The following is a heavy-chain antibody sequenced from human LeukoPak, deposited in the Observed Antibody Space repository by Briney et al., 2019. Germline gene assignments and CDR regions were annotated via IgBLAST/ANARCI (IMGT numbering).Heavy chain of an antibody. J-gene: IGHJ4*02. CDR3: AGMRITTPTVRTLDY. Sequence: SETLSLTCTVSGGSMSTYYWTWIRQPPGTGLELIGIIYYTGSTNYNPSLKSRVTISVDTSKHQFPLKLSSVTAADTAVYYCAGMRITTPTVRTLDYWGQGTLVTVSS. D-gene: IGHD1-14*01. V-gene: IGHV4-59*01. CDR1: GGSMSTYY. CDR2: IYYTGST.